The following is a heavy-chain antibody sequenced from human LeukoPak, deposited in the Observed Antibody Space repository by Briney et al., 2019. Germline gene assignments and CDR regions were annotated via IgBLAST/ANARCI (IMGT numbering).Heavy chain of an antibody. CDR2: INPNSGGT. J-gene: IGHJ4*02. Sequence: ASVKVSCKASGYTFTGYYMHWVRQAPGQGLEWMGWINPNSGGTNYAQKFQGRVTMTRDTSISTAYMELRSLRPDDTAVYYCAREDISVVGDYWGQGTLVTVSS. V-gene: IGHV1-2*02. D-gene: IGHD2-15*01. CDR1: GYTFTGYY. CDR3: AREDISVVGDY.